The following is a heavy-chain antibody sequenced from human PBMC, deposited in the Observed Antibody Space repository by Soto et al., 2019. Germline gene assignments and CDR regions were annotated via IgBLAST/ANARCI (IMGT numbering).Heavy chain of an antibody. CDR1: GFSLSTSGVG. Sequence: SGPTLVNPTQTLTLTCTFSGFSLSTSGVGVGWIRQPPGKALEWLALIYWDDDKRYSPSLKSRLTITKDTSKNQVVLTMTNMDPVDTATYYCAHRKYYDSSGYYVKVPDAFDIWGQGTMVTVSS. CDR2: IYWDDDK. J-gene: IGHJ3*02. V-gene: IGHV2-5*02. D-gene: IGHD3-22*01. CDR3: AHRKYYDSSGYYVKVPDAFDI.